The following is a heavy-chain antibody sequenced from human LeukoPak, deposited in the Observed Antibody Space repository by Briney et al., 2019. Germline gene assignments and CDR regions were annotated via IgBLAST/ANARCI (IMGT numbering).Heavy chain of an antibody. CDR2: ISAYNGNT. V-gene: IGHV1-18*01. CDR1: GYTFTSYG. CDR3: ARVFWSDGRVYFDY. Sequence: ASVKVSCKASGYTFTSYGISWVRQAPGQGLEWMGWISAYNGNTNYAQKLQGRVTMTTDTSTSTAYMELRSLRSDDTAVYYCARVFWSDGRVYFDYWGQGTLVTVSS. J-gene: IGHJ4*02. D-gene: IGHD1-1*01.